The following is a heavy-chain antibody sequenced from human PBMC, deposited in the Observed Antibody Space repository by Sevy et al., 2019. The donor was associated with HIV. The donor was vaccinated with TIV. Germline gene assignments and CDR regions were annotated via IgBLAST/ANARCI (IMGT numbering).Heavy chain of an antibody. CDR2: IHYPGGT. V-gene: IGHV4-30-4*01. CDR3: ARKRGYNHGPFDY. D-gene: IGHD5-12*01. J-gene: IGHJ4*02. Sequence: SETLSLTCTVSGGSISSSDSYWSWIRQPPGKGLEWIGYIHYPGGTYYNPFLKSRVAMSLDTSEKQFSLKLNFLTAADTAVYYCARKRGYNHGPFDYWGQGTLVTVSS. CDR1: GGSISSSDSY.